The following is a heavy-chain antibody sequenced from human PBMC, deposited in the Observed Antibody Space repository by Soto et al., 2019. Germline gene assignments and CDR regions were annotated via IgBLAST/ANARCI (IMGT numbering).Heavy chain of an antibody. Sequence: EVQLVESGGVVVQPGGSLRLSCAASGFTFDDYTMHWVRQAPGKGLEWVSLISWDGGSTYYADSVKGRFTISRDNSKNSLYLQMNSLRTEDTALYYCAKDIEGYSYGYNTFDYWGQGTLVTVSS. J-gene: IGHJ4*02. CDR1: GFTFDDYT. V-gene: IGHV3-43*01. CDR3: AKDIEGYSYGYNTFDY. D-gene: IGHD5-18*01. CDR2: ISWDGGST.